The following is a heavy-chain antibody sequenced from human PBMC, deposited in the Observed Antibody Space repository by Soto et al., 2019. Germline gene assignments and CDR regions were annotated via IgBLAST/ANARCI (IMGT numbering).Heavy chain of an antibody. Sequence: ASVKVSCKISGHTLTELSIHWVRQAPGKGLEWMGGFDPEGGEAIYAQKWHGRVTVTEDTVTGTAYMELRGLKSDDTAVYYCAPPPKTRGAITSNINFDFSGPGTPVTVSS. D-gene: IGHD3-10*01. CDR2: FDPEGGEA. J-gene: IGHJ4*02. V-gene: IGHV1-24*01. CDR3: APPPKTRGAITSNINFDF. CDR1: GHTLTELS.